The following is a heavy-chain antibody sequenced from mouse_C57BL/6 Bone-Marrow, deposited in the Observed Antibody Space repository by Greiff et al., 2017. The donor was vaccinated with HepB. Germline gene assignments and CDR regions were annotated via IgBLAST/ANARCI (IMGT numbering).Heavy chain of an antibody. V-gene: IGHV1-15*01. CDR2: IDPETGGT. Sequence: QVQLKESGAELVRPGASVTLSCKASGYTFTDYEMHWVKQTPVHGLEWIGAIDPETGGTAYNQKFKGKAILTADKSSSTAYMELRSLTSEDSAGYYCTRGWILRFAYWGQGTLVTVSA. CDR3: TRGWILRFAY. D-gene: IGHD2-3*01. J-gene: IGHJ3*01. CDR1: GYTFTDYE.